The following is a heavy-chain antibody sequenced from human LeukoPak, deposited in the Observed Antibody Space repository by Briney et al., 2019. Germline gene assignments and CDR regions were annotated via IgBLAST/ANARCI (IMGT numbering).Heavy chain of an antibody. Sequence: GGSLRLSCAASGFTFSSYAMSWVRQTPGKGLEWVSVITSGGSTYYADSVKGRFTISRDTSKNTLYLQMNSLRVEDTAVYYCANEGPYSSGYYYFDYWGQGTLATVSS. V-gene: IGHV3-23*01. D-gene: IGHD3-22*01. CDR3: ANEGPYSSGYYYFDY. CDR1: GFTFSSYA. CDR2: ITSGGST. J-gene: IGHJ4*02.